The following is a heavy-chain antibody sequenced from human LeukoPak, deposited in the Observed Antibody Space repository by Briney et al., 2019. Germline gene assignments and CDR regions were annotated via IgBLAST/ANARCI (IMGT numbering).Heavy chain of an antibody. CDR3: ARWNHHMITFETYSYYGMDV. CDR2: ISSSGGYI. D-gene: IGHD3-16*01. CDR1: GFTFSSYS. Sequence: PGGSLRLSCAASGFTFSSYSMNWVRQAPGKGLEWVSSISSSGGYIYYADSVQGRFTISRDNAKNSLYLQMNSLRADDTAVYYCARWNHHMITFETYSYYGMDVWGQGTTVTVSS. J-gene: IGHJ6*02. V-gene: IGHV3-21*01.